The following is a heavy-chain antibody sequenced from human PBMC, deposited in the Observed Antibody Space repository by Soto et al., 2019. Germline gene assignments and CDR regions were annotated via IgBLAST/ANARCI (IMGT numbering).Heavy chain of an antibody. D-gene: IGHD3-16*01. CDR1: GFTFSNSD. V-gene: IGHV3-23*01. CDR3: AKGGGGDHGD. J-gene: IGHJ4*02. CDR2: ITTGGENS. Sequence: EVQLLESGGGLAQPGGSLRLSCEASGFTFSNSDMCWVRQAPGKGLEWIGSITTGGENSFYADSVKGRFTISRDNSKNTLYQQMNSLRVDDTAIYFGAKGGGGDHGDWGQGSPVAVSS.